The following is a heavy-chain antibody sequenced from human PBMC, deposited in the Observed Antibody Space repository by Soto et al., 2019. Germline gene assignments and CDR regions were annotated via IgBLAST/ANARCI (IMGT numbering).Heavy chain of an antibody. CDR3: AKAISSYDFDY. J-gene: IGHJ4*02. V-gene: IGHV3-23*01. CDR2: ISGSGGST. CDR1: GFTFSSYA. D-gene: IGHD3-3*02. Sequence: GGSLRLSCAASGFTFSSYALSWVRQAPGKGQEWVSAISGSGGSTYYADSVKGRFTISRDNSKNTLNLQMNSLRAEDTAVYYCAKAISSYDFDYWGQGTLVTVSS.